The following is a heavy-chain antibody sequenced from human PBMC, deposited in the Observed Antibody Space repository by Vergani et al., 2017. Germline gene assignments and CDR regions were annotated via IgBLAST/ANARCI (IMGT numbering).Heavy chain of an antibody. Sequence: QITLKESGPTLVKPTQTLTLTCTFSGFSLRTSGVGLGWLRPPPGKALEWLALIYCDDAQRYSPSLKSRLTITKDTSKNQVVLTMTNMDPVDTATYYCAHSPIVVGSFDPWGQGTLVTVSS. D-gene: IGHD2-2*01. V-gene: IGHV2-5*02. CDR3: AHSPIVVGSFDP. CDR2: IYCDDAQ. CDR1: GFSLRTSGVG. J-gene: IGHJ5*02.